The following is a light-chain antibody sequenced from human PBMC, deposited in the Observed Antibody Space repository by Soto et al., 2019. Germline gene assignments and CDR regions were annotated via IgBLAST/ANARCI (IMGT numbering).Light chain of an antibody. Sequence: QSLLPQPASVSGAPGQRVTISCTRSSSNIGANYDVHWYQHVPGTAPKLLIYTNTNRPSGVPDRFSGSKSGTSASLAITGLQAEDEADYYCQSYDSSLSGYVVGTGTKVTVL. CDR3: QSYDSSLSGYV. J-gene: IGLJ1*01. CDR2: TNT. CDR1: SSNIGANYD. V-gene: IGLV1-40*01.